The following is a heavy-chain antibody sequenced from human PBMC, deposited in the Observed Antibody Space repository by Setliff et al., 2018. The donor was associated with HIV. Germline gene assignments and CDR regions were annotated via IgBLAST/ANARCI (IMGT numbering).Heavy chain of an antibody. D-gene: IGHD3-3*02. V-gene: IGHV1-3*01. J-gene: IGHJ4*02. Sequence: ASVKVSCKASGYTFTSCAMHWVRQAPGQRLEWMGWINAGNGNTKYSQKFQGRVTITRDTSATTVYMELSSLRSEDTALYYCARGASLGRGGYYFDYWGQGTLVTVSS. CDR3: ARGASLGRGGYYFDY. CDR2: INAGNGNT. CDR1: GYTFTSCA.